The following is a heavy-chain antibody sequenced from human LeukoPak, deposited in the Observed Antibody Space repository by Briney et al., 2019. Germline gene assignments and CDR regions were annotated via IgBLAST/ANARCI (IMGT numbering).Heavy chain of an antibody. Sequence: ASVKVSCKASGYTFTGYYIHWVRQAPGQGLEWMGWINPKSGGANYAQKFQGRVTMTRDTSISTAYMELSRLRSVDTAVYYCARGSRSPEGGLLYVYWGQGTLVTVSS. J-gene: IGHJ4*02. CDR1: GYTFTGYY. D-gene: IGHD3-10*01. V-gene: IGHV1-2*02. CDR3: ARGSRSPEGGLLYVY. CDR2: INPKSGGA.